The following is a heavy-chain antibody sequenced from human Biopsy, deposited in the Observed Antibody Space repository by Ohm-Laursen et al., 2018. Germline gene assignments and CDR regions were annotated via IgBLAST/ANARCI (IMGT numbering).Heavy chain of an antibody. Sequence: ATVKISCKASGYTFTNYGISWVRQAPGQGLEWMGWISPYNGDTDYAQKLQGRVTITTDTSTSTAYMDLRSLRSDDTAVYYCARDRWPHVTLLGLVFFDFWGQGTLVIVSS. D-gene: IGHD3-3*01. CDR3: ARDRWPHVTLLGLVFFDF. J-gene: IGHJ4*02. CDR2: ISPYNGDT. CDR1: GYTFTNYG. V-gene: IGHV1-18*01.